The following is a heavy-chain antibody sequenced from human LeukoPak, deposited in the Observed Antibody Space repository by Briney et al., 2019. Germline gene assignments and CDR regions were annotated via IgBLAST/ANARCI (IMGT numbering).Heavy chain of an antibody. V-gene: IGHV3-7*01. CDR1: EFTFSNYC. D-gene: IGHD3-10*01. Sequence: GGSLRLSCAASEFTFSNYCMSWVRKAPGKGLDWVANIKQDGSEKQYVESVKARFPNSRANPKNLLYLQMKSLRAADTAVYYCARRGLRSQSGKPYYGSDVWGQGTPVTVSS. J-gene: IGHJ6*02. CDR3: ARRGLRSQSGKPYYGSDV. CDR2: IKQDGSEK.